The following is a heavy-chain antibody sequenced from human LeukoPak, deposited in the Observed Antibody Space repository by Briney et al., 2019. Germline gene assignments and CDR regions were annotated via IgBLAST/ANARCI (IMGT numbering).Heavy chain of an antibody. CDR3: AKELYASGSYYNGFFDY. CDR2: ISGSRT. CDR1: GFTFDDYA. D-gene: IGHD3-10*01. Sequence: PGRSLRLSCAASGFTFDDYAMHWVRQAPGKGLEWVSAISGSRTYYTDSVKGRFTISRDNSKNTLYLQMNSLRAEDTAVYYCAKELYASGSYYNGFFDYWGQGTLVTVSS. J-gene: IGHJ4*02. V-gene: IGHV3-23*01.